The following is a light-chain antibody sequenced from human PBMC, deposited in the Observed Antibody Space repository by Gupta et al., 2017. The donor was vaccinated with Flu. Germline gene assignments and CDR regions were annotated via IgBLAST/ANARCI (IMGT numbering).Light chain of an antibody. CDR1: HIGSKS. Sequence: SYVLTQPPSVSVAPGQTAWINCGEAHIGSKSVHWYQQKPGQAPVLVVYDDRDRPPGIPERFSGSNFGNTATLTISRVEAGDEADYYCQVWDSSSDRFVFGTGTKVTVL. CDR3: QVWDSSSDRFV. J-gene: IGLJ1*01. V-gene: IGLV3-21*02. CDR2: DDR.